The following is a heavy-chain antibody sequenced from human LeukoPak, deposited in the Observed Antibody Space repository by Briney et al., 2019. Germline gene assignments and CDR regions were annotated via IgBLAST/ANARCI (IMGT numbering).Heavy chain of an antibody. CDR2: INPNSGGT. D-gene: IGHD2-15*01. CDR3: ARSPSGGPLEGAFDY. CDR1: GYTFTGYY. J-gene: IGHJ4*02. Sequence: ASVKVSCKASGYTFTGYYMHWVRQAPGQGLEWMGGINPNSGGTNYAQKFQGRVTMTRDTSISTAYMELSRLRSDDTAVYYCARSPSGGPLEGAFDYWGQGTLVTVSS. V-gene: IGHV1-2*02.